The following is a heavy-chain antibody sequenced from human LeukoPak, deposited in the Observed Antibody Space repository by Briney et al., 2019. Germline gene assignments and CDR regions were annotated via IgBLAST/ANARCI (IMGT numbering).Heavy chain of an antibody. CDR3: ARGASTFDY. CDR1: DGSISNYY. CDR2: IHHTGST. V-gene: IGHV4-59*01. D-gene: IGHD2-2*01. J-gene: IGHJ4*02. Sequence: SETLSLTCTVSDGSISNYYWSWIRQTPGRGLEWVGYIHHTGSTTNNPYLKSRVTMSVDMYKNQFSLKLNSVIAADTAVYYCARGASTFDYWGQGTLVTVSS.